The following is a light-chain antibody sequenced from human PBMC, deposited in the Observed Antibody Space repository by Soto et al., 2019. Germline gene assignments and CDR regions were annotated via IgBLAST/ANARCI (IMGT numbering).Light chain of an antibody. J-gene: IGKJ4*01. Sequence: EIVLTQSPATLSLSPGERATLSCRASQSVSSQLAWYQQKPGQAPRLLIYDASNRATGIPARFSGSGSATDFTLTISSLEPEDFAVYFCQQRCDWRLTLGGGTKADIK. CDR1: QSVSSQ. CDR3: QQRCDWRLT. CDR2: DAS. V-gene: IGKV3-11*01.